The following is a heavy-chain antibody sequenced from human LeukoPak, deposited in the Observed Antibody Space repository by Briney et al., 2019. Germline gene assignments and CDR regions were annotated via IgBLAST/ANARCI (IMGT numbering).Heavy chain of an antibody. J-gene: IGHJ4*02. CDR3: ARDLGTFTFDFDH. CDR1: GYTFTGYY. V-gene: IGHV1-2*02. Sequence: ASVKVSCKASGYTFTGYYMHWVRQAPGQGLEWMGWINPNSGDTNYAQKFRGRVTMTGDTSISTAYMELSGLRFDDTAVYYCARDLGTFTFDFDHWGQGTLVTVSS. CDR2: INPNSGDT. D-gene: IGHD1-26*01.